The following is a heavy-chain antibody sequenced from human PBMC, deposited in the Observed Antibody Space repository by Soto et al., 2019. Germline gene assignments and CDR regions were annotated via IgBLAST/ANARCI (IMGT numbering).Heavy chain of an antibody. J-gene: IGHJ6*02. CDR2: ISSNGGST. D-gene: IGHD2-2*01. CDR1: GFTFSSYA. CDR3: ARGTLQYLSSTSCYVYGGNYGMDV. Sequence: EVQLVESGEGLVQPGGSLRLSCAASGFTFSSYAMHWVRQAPGKGLEYVSAISSNGGSTYYADSVKGRFTISRDNSKNTLYLQMGSLRAEDMAVYYCARGTLQYLSSTSCYVYGGNYGMDVWGQGTTVTVSS. V-gene: IGHV3-64*02.